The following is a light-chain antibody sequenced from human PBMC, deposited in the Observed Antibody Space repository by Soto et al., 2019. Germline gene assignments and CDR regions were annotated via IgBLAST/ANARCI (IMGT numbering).Light chain of an antibody. V-gene: IGKV3-11*01. J-gene: IGKJ5*01. CDR2: DAS. Sequence: ETVLTQSPATLSLSPGERATLSCRASQSVDIYLSWYQQKPGQAPRLLIYDASNRATGIPARFSGSGSATDFTLTISSLEAEDFAVYYCQQRKNWPPLTFGQGTRLEIK. CDR3: QQRKNWPPLT. CDR1: QSVDIY.